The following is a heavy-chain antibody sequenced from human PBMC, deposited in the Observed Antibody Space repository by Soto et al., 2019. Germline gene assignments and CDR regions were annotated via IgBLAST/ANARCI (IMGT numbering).Heavy chain of an antibody. CDR2: INHSGST. V-gene: IGHV4-34*01. D-gene: IGHD2-15*01. J-gene: IGHJ4*02. CDR1: GGSFSGYY. Sequence: SETLSLTCAVYGGSFSGYYWSWIRQPPGKGLEWIGEINHSGSTNYNPSLKSRVTISVDTSKNQSSLKLSSVTAADTAVYYCARGRSRYCSGGSCPPFYFDYWGQGTLVTVSS. CDR3: ARGRSRYCSGGSCPPFYFDY.